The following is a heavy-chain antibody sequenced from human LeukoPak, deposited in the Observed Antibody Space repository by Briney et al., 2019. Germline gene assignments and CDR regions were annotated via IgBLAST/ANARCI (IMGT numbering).Heavy chain of an antibody. D-gene: IGHD6-19*01. CDR1: GGSISSFY. CDR3: AASIPVARRGLYY. CDR2: IYYNGTT. V-gene: IGHV4-59*01. J-gene: IGHJ4*02. Sequence: PSETLSLTCAVSGGSISSFYWTWIRQPPGKGLEWIGYIYYNGTTNYNPSLKSRVTISVDTSKNQFSLKLRSVTAADTAVYYCAASIPVARRGLYYWGQGTLVTVSS.